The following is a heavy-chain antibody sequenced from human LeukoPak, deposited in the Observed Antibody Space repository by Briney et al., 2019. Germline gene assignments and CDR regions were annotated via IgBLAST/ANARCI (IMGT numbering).Heavy chain of an antibody. CDR1: GFTFSSYA. CDR2: ISGSGGST. V-gene: IGHV3-23*01. D-gene: IGHD3-16*01. J-gene: IGHJ4*02. Sequence: SGGSLRLSCAASGFTFSSYAMSWVRQAPGKGLEWVSAISGSGGSTYYADSVKGRFTISRDSSKNTLYLQMNSLRAEDTAVYYCAKDPFYVSRRLLNSWAQEPLVT. CDR3: AKDPFYVSRRLLNS.